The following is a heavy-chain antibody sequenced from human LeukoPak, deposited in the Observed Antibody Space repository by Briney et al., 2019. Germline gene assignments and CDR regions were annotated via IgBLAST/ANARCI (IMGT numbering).Heavy chain of an antibody. D-gene: IGHD6-19*01. Sequence: KSSQTLSLTCTVSGGSISSGDYYWSWIRQPPGKGLEWIGYIYYSGSTYYNPSLKSRVTKSVDTSKNQFSLKLSSVTAADTAVYYCARALRIAVAGNPDPFDYWGQGTLVTVSS. CDR1: GGSISSGDYY. CDR2: IYYSGST. CDR3: ARALRIAVAGNPDPFDY. V-gene: IGHV4-30-4*08. J-gene: IGHJ4*02.